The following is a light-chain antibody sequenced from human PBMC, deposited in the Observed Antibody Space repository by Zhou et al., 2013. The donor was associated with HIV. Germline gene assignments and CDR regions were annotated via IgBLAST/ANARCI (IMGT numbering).Light chain of an antibody. CDR3: QQSYSTPPYT. CDR2: DAS. V-gene: IGKV1-39*01. J-gene: IGKJ2*01. CDR1: QDISNY. Sequence: DIQMTQSPSSLSASVGDRVTITCQASQDISNYLNWYQQKPGKAPKLLIYDASNLETGVPSRFSGGGSGTDFTLTISSLQPEDFATYYCQQSYSTPPYTFGQGTKLQIK.